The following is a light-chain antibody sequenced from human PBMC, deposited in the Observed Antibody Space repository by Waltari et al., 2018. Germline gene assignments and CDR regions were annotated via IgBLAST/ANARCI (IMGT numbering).Light chain of an antibody. J-gene: IGLJ3*02. Sequence: YVLTQPPSVSVDPGKTARLTCGGDNIGSKRVNGYQQKPGQAPVLVMFYDSYRPSEIPERFSGSNSGNTATLTISWVEAGDEADYHCQVWDDVTDSGVFGGGTKLTVL. CDR1: NIGSKR. CDR2: YDS. CDR3: QVWDDVTDSGV. V-gene: IGLV3-21*04.